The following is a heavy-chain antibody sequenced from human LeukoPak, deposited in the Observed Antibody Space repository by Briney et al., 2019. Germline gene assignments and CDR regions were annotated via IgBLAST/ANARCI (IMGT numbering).Heavy chain of an antibody. Sequence: ALVNVSCKASGYTFTSYGISWVRQAPGQGLEWMGWISAYNGNTNYAQKLQGRVTMTTDTSTSTAYMELWCLRSDNTAVYYCARGKVDIVVVPAADFDYWGQGTLVTVSS. D-gene: IGHD2-2*01. CDR1: GYTFTSYG. CDR2: ISAYNGNT. J-gene: IGHJ4*02. V-gene: IGHV1-18*01. CDR3: ARGKVDIVVVPAADFDY.